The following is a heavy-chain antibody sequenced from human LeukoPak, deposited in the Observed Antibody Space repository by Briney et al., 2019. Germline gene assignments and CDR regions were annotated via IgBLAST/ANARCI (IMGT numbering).Heavy chain of an antibody. V-gene: IGHV7-4-1*02. D-gene: IGHD4-17*01. J-gene: IGHJ4*02. Sequence: ASVKVSCKDSGCTFTSYAMNWVGQAPGQGIEWMGWINTNTGKPTYAQGFTGRLVFSLYTSVSTAYLQISSLKAEDTAVYYCAREDGDYTQGGDYWGQGTLVTVSS. CDR2: INTNTGKP. CDR1: GCTFTSYA. CDR3: AREDGDYTQGGDY.